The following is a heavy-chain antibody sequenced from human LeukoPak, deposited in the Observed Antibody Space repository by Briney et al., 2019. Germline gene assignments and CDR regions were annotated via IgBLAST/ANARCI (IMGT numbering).Heavy chain of an antibody. J-gene: IGHJ4*02. CDR3: ARGTVTTRRFDY. CDR2: INHSGST. Sequence: SETLSLTCAVYGGPFSGYYWSWIRQPPGKGLEWIGEINHSGSTNYNPSLKSRVTISVDTSKNQFSLKLSSVTAADTAVYYCARGTVTTRRFDYWGQGTLVTVSS. V-gene: IGHV4-34*01. CDR1: GGPFSGYY. D-gene: IGHD4-11*01.